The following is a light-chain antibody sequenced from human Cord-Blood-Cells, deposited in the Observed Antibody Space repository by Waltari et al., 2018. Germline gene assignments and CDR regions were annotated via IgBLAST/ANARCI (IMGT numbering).Light chain of an antibody. Sequence: QSALTQPASVSGSPGQSITISCTGTSSDVGSYNLVSWYQQHPGKAPKLMIYEVSTRPSGVSNRCSGSKSGNTASLTISGLQAEDEADYYCCSYAGSSTSVVFGGGTKLTVL. CDR2: EVS. J-gene: IGLJ2*01. V-gene: IGLV2-23*02. CDR3: CSYAGSSTSVV. CDR1: SSDVGSYNL.